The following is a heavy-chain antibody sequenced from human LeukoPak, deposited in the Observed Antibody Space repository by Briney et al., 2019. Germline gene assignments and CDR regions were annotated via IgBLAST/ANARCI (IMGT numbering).Heavy chain of an antibody. CDR1: GFTFSSYW. CDR2: IKQDGSEK. D-gene: IGHD2-2*01. J-gene: IGHJ4*02. CDR3: AKDKVPAAKTLGYFDY. Sequence: GGSLRLSCAASGFTFSSYWMSWVRQAPGKGLEWVANIKQDGSEKYYADSVKGRFTISRDNSKNTLYLQMNSLRAEDTAVYYCAKDKVPAAKTLGYFDYWGQGTLVTVSS. V-gene: IGHV3-7*01.